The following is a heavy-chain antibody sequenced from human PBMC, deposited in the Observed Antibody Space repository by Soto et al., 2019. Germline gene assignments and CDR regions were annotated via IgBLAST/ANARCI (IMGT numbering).Heavy chain of an antibody. J-gene: IGHJ4*02. CDR1: GYTLTELS. CDR2: FDPEDGET. CDR3: GTERLDYYDSSGYYG. D-gene: IGHD3-22*01. V-gene: IGHV1-24*01. Sequence: AASVKVSCKVSGYTLTELSMHWVRQAPGKGLEWMGGFDPEDGETIYAQKFQGRVTMTEDTSTDTAYMELSSLRSEDTAVYYCGTERLDYYDSSGYYGWGQGTLVTVSS.